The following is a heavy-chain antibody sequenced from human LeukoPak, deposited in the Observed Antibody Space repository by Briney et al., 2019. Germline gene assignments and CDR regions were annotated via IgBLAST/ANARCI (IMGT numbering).Heavy chain of an antibody. Sequence: SETLSLTCAVSGYSISSVYHWGWIRQPPGKGLEWIGYIHHSGTTDYNPSLKSRVIILVDTIKNQFSLKVGSLTAADTAVYYCARRLGVITRDAYDIWGQGTMVIVSS. D-gene: IGHD3-3*01. CDR2: IHHSGTT. J-gene: IGHJ3*02. CDR3: ARRLGVITRDAYDI. V-gene: IGHV4-38-2*01. CDR1: GYSISSVYH.